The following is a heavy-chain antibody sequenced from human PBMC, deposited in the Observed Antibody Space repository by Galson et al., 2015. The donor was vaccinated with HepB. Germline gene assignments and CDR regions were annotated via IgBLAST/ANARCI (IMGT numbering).Heavy chain of an antibody. Sequence: SLRLSCAVSGFTFSSYGMHWVRQAPGKGLEWVAVISYAGTNKYYADSVKGRFTISRDNSKNTLYLQMNSLRAEDTAVYYCAKDPGYSDYGGNWLDPWGQGTLVTVSS. CDR1: GFTFSSYG. D-gene: IGHD4-23*01. V-gene: IGHV3-30*18. CDR3: AKDPGYSDYGGNWLDP. CDR2: ISYAGTNK. J-gene: IGHJ5*02.